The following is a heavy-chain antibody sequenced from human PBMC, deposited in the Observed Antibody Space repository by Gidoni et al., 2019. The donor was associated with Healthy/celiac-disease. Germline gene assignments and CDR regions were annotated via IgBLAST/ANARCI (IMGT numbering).Heavy chain of an antibody. CDR3: ARDGYYASDYFDY. D-gene: IGHD2-2*01. CDR2: IIPIFGTA. CDR1: GGTVSSYA. Sequence: HVQLVQSGAEVKKPGSAVKVSCKAYGGTVSSYAISWVRQAPGQGLEWMGGIIPIFGTANYAQKFQGRVTITADESTSTAYMELSSLRSEDTAVYYCARDGYYASDYFDYWGQGTLVTVSS. J-gene: IGHJ4*02. V-gene: IGHV1-69*01.